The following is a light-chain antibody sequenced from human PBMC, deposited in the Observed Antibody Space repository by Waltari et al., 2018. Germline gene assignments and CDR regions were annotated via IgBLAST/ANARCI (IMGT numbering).Light chain of an antibody. CDR1: KSISNW. CDR3: QQYNSYSLLT. CDR2: KAS. V-gene: IGKV1-5*03. Sequence: DIQMTQSPSPLSASVGDRVTITCRASKSISNWLAWYQQKPGKAPKLLLYKASTLESGVPSRFSGSGSGTEFTLTISSLQPDDFATYYCQQYNSYSLLTFGGGTKVEIK. J-gene: IGKJ4*01.